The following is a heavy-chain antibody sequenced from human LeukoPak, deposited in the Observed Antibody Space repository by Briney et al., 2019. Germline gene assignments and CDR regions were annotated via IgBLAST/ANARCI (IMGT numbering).Heavy chain of an antibody. CDR1: GFTFSTNA. CDR3: ARDNVYGSGTEY. J-gene: IGHJ4*02. Sequence: GGSLRLSCAASGFTFSTNAMHWVRQAPGKGLEWVAVTSYDESHKYYADSVKGRFTISRDTANNTLYLQMNSLRAEDMAVYYCARDNVYGSGTEYWGQGTLVTVSS. CDR2: TSYDESHK. D-gene: IGHD3-10*01. V-gene: IGHV3-30-3*01.